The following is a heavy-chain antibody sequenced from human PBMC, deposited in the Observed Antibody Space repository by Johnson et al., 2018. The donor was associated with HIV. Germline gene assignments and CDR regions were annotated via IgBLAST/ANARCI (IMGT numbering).Heavy chain of an antibody. CDR3: AREEWELFGGDAFDI. CDR1: GFIVSSNY. J-gene: IGHJ3*02. D-gene: IGHD1-26*01. CDR2: IYSGGSA. V-gene: IGHV3-66*02. Sequence: VQLVESGGGLVQPGGSLRLSCAASGFIVSSNYMSWVRQAPGKGLEWVSVIYSGGSAYYTDSVKGRFTISRDNSKNTLYLQVNSLRAEDTAVYYCAREEWELFGGDAFDIWGQGTMVTVSS.